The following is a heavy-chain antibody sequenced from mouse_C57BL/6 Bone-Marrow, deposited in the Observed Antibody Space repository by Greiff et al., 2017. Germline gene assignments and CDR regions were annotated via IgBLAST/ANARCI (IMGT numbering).Heavy chain of an antibody. D-gene: IGHD1-3*01. CDR1: GYTFTSYG. Sequence: VKLVESGAELARPGASVKLSCKASGYTFTSYGISWVKQRTGQGLEWIGEIYPRSGNTYYNEKFKGKATLTADKSSSTAYMELRSLTSEDSAVYFCARLNPYYFDYWGKGTTLTVSS. J-gene: IGHJ2*01. CDR3: ARLNPYYFDY. CDR2: IYPRSGNT. V-gene: IGHV1-81*01.